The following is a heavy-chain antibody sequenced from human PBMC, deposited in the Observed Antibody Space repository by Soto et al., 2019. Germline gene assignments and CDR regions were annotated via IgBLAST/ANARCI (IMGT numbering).Heavy chain of an antibody. D-gene: IGHD2-8*01. Sequence: QVQLVESEGGVVQPGESLRLSCAASEFTFSSYAMHWVRQAPGKGLEWVAVVSNDGSNKYYADSVKGRFTISRDNSKNTLNLQMNSLRAEDTAVYYCAKDQSTNSRSYHALDVWGQGTTVTVSS. V-gene: IGHV3-30*18. CDR2: VSNDGSNK. J-gene: IGHJ6*02. CDR1: EFTFSSYA. CDR3: AKDQSTNSRSYHALDV.